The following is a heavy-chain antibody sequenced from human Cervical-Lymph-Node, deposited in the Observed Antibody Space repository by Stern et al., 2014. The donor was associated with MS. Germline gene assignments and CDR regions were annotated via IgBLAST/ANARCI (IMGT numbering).Heavy chain of an antibody. D-gene: IGHD1-26*01. CDR1: GFSLRTSEMR. V-gene: IGHV2-70*04. Sequence: VTLKESGPALVKPTQTLTLTCTFSGFSLRTSEMRVSWIRQPPGKALEWLARIDWDDDKFSRTSLKTRLTISKDTSKNQEFLTLTNMDPVDTATYYCARNRGSYDEYWGQGTLVTVSS. J-gene: IGHJ4*02. CDR3: ARNRGSYDEY. CDR2: IDWDDDK.